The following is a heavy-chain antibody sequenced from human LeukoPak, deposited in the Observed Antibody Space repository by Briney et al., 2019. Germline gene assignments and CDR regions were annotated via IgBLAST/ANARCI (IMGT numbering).Heavy chain of an antibody. Sequence: GESLKISCKGFGFRFTNYWIGWVRQMPGKGLEWVGIIYPADSDTRYSPSLQGQVTISADKSISTAYLQWSSLKASDSAIYYCARRDLGYNGNSPRFDSWGQGTLVTVSS. D-gene: IGHD4-23*01. CDR2: IYPADSDT. V-gene: IGHV5-51*01. CDR3: ARRDLGYNGNSPRFDS. J-gene: IGHJ4*02. CDR1: GFRFTNYW.